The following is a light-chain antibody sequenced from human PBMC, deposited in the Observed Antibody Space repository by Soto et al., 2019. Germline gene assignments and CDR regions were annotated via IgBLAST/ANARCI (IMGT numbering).Light chain of an antibody. CDR3: QQYNNWPPIP. CDR1: QSVSSN. V-gene: IGKV3-15*01. Sequence: EIVMTQSPATLSVSPGERATLSCRASQSVSSNLAWYQQKPGQAPRLLIYGTSTRATGIPARFSGSGSGTEFTLTISSLQSEDFAFYYCQQYNNWPPIPFGQVTRLEIK. J-gene: IGKJ5*01. CDR2: GTS.